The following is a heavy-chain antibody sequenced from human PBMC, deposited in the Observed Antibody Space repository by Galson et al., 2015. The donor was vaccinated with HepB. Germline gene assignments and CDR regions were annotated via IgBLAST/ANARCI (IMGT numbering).Heavy chain of an antibody. Sequence: SVKVSCKASGGTFSSYAISWVRQAPGQGLEWMGGIIPIFGTANYAQKFQGRVTITADESTSTAYMELSSLRSEDTAVYYCAIIGGDSSGYSDAFDIWGQGTMVTVSS. D-gene: IGHD3-22*01. CDR2: IIPIFGTA. J-gene: IGHJ3*02. CDR3: AIIGGDSSGYSDAFDI. V-gene: IGHV1-69*13. CDR1: GGTFSSYA.